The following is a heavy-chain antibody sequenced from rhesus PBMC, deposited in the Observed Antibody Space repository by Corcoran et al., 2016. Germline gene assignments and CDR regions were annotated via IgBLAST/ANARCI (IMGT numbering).Heavy chain of an antibody. CDR3: ATDLKT. V-gene: IGHV4S10*01. Sequence: QVQLQESGPGVLKPSETLSPTCAVSGGAISNRYWWTWIRQPPGNGLEWIGYISGSGTQTNYYPSLKSHVTISKATSNTQFSLTLNSGTAADTAVYYCATDLKTWGQGVLVTVSS. CDR2: ISGSGTQT. CDR1: GGAISNRYW. J-gene: IGHJ4*01.